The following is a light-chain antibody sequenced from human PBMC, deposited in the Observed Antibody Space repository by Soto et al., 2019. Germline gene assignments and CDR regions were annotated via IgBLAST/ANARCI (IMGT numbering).Light chain of an antibody. J-gene: IGLJ2*01. Sequence: QSALTQPPSASGSPGQSVTISCTGTSSDVGGYNYVSWYQQHPGKAPKLMIYEVRKWPSGVPDRFSASTSGNTASLTVSGLKAEDEADYYCSSYAGSNNLVFGGGTKLTV. CDR3: SSYAGSNNLV. CDR1: SSDVGGYNY. V-gene: IGLV2-8*01. CDR2: EVR.